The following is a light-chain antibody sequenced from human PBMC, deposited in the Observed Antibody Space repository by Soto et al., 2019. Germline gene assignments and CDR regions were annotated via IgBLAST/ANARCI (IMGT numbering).Light chain of an antibody. CDR3: SSYTSSSTLEV. Sequence: QSVLTQPPSASGTPGQSVIISCSGSTSNIGSNTVNWYQQLPGTAPKLLVYSNDQRPSGVPDRFSASKSGTSAFLAISGLQSEDEADYYCSSYTSSSTLEVFGTGTKLTVL. CDR2: SND. V-gene: IGLV1-44*01. J-gene: IGLJ1*01. CDR1: TSNIGSNT.